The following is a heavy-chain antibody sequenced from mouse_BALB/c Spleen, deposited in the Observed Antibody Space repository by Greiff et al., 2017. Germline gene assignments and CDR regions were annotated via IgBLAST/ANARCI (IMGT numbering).Heavy chain of an antibody. V-gene: IGHV5-4*02. CDR2: ISDGGSYT. D-gene: IGHD1-1*01. CDR1: GFTFSDYY. J-gene: IGHJ4*01. CDR3: ARDPLYGSSSYAMDY. Sequence: EVKLVESGGGLVKPGGSLKLSCAASGFTFSDYYMYWVRQTPEKRLEWVATISDGGSYTYYPDSVKGRFTNSRDNAKNNLYLQMSSLKSEDTAMYYCARDPLYGSSSYAMDYWGQGTSVTVSS.